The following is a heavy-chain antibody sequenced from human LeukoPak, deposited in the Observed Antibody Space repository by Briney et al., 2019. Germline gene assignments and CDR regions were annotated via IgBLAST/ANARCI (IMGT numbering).Heavy chain of an antibody. Sequence: QSGGSLRLSCAASGLTFEDYAMHWVRQAPGKGLEWVSGISWNSGSIDYADSVKGRFTISRYNAKTSLYLQMNSLRAEDTALYYCAKAPSYSSGWPAEYFQHWGQGTLVTVSS. J-gene: IGHJ1*01. D-gene: IGHD6-19*01. CDR2: ISWNSGSI. CDR1: GLTFEDYA. V-gene: IGHV3-9*01. CDR3: AKAPSYSSGWPAEYFQH.